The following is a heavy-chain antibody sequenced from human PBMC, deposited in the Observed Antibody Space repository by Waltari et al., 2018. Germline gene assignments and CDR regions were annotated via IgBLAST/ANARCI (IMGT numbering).Heavy chain of an antibody. J-gene: IGHJ4*02. V-gene: IGHV4-39*01. CDR3: AGLLTGD. Sequence: QLQVQESGPGLVKPSETLSLTCTVSGGAIITTNYHWGWVRQPPGKGLEWIGRIYYNGNTYYNPSLKSRVTIAADTSKNQFSLNLNSVTAADTAVYYCAGLLTGDWGQGVLVTVSS. CDR1: GGAIITTNYH. CDR2: IYYNGNT. D-gene: IGHD3-9*01.